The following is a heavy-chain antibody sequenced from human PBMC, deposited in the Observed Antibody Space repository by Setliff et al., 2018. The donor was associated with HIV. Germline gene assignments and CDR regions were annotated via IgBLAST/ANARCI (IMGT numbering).Heavy chain of an antibody. CDR1: GGSITNNNYY. Sequence: KPSETLSLTCNVSGGSITNNNYYWGWISQPPGKGLEWIASIYYSGSTSYNPALKSRVTMSVDAAKSQFFLKVASVTAADTAMYFCVRLYRGRTTKEKSDSWGQGTLVTVSS. CDR3: VRLYRGRTTKEKSDS. CDR2: IYYSGST. J-gene: IGHJ4*02. V-gene: IGHV4-39*07. D-gene: IGHD1-26*01.